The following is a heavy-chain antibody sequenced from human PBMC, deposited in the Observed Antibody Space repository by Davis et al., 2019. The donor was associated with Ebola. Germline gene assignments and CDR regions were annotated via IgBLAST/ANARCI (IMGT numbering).Heavy chain of an antibody. CDR1: GFTFSSYI. V-gene: IGHV3-21*01. J-gene: IGHJ2*01. CDR3: VRDPALVVTGGGWFFGL. CDR2: ITSDSIYK. D-gene: IGHD2-21*02. Sequence: PGGSLRLSCAASGFTFSSYIINWVRQAPGKGLEWVSSITSDSIYKYYADSVKGRFTVSRDNAKNSLYLQMNSLRAEDTAVYYCVRDPALVVTGGGWFFGLWGRGTLVTVSS.